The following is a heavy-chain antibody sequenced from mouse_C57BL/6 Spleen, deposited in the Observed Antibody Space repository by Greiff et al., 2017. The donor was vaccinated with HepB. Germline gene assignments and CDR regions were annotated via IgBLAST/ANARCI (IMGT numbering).Heavy chain of an antibody. CDR3: ARPMVFQRYYAMDY. J-gene: IGHJ4*01. Sequence: QVQLKQPGAELVKPGASVKMSCKASGYTFTSYWITWVKQRPGQGLEWIGDIYPGSGSTNYNEKFKSKATLTVDTSSSTAYMQLSSLTSEDSAVYYCARPMVFQRYYAMDYWGQGTSVTVSS. V-gene: IGHV1-55*01. D-gene: IGHD2-2*01. CDR1: GYTFTSYW. CDR2: IYPGSGST.